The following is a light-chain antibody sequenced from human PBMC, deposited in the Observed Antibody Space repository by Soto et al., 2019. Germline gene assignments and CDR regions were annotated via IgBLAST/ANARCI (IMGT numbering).Light chain of an antibody. J-gene: IGLJ1*01. V-gene: IGLV2-14*01. CDR3: SSHTSSGTYV. CDR2: DAS. CDR1: SSDIGAYNY. Sequence: QSALTQPASVSGSPGQSIAISCTGTSSDIGAYNYVSWYQQHPGKAPKLMIYDASNRPSGVSNRFSGSKSGNTASLTISGLQAEDEADYYCSSHTSSGTYVFGSGTKVTVL.